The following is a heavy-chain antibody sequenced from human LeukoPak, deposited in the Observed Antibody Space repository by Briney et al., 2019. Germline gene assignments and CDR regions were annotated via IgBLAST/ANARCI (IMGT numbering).Heavy chain of an antibody. CDR1: GFTFGSYA. J-gene: IGHJ6*02. CDR3: AIRYYFYYYGMDV. V-gene: IGHV3-23*01. Sequence: GGSLRLSWAASGFTFGSYAMSWVRQAPGKGREGVSAISESGGSTYYADAVKGRFTISRDNSKNTLYLQMNSLRAEDTALYYCAIRYYFYYYGMDVWGQGTTVTVSS. CDR2: ISESGGST.